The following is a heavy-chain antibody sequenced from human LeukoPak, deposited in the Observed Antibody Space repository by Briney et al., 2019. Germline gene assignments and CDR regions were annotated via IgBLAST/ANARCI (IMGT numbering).Heavy chain of an antibody. Sequence: SETLSLTCTVSGGSISSSSYYWGWIRQPPGKGLEWIGSIYYSGSTYYNPSLKSRVTISVDTSKNQFSLNLSSVTAADTAVYYCASHSGSYPRSGYYYMDVWGEGTTVTISS. CDR1: GGSISSSSYY. J-gene: IGHJ6*03. V-gene: IGHV4-39*07. CDR2: IYYSGST. CDR3: ASHSGSYPRSGYYYMDV. D-gene: IGHD1-26*01.